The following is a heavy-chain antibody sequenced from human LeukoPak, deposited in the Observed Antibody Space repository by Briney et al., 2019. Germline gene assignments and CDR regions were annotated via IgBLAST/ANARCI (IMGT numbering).Heavy chain of an antibody. CDR2: IDPRGHRP. CDR1: GFTFSNYY. J-gene: IGHJ4*02. V-gene: IGHV1-46*01. CDR3: AKELTTGVGYTDS. Sequence: ASVKVSCKASGFTFSNYYMHWVRPTPGQGLEWVGIIDPRGHRPTSAQNFQGRVSMTRDTSTSTAYMELGNLRSEDTGVYYCAKELTTGVGYTDSWGQGTLVTVSS. D-gene: IGHD5-12*01.